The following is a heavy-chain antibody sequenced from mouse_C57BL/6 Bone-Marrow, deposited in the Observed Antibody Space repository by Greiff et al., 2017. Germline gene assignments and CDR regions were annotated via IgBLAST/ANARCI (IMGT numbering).Heavy chain of an antibody. D-gene: IGHD1-1*01. V-gene: IGHV1-61*01. CDR3: ARTSITTVAYAMDY. CDR2: IYPSDSET. J-gene: IGHJ4*01. Sequence: QVQLQQPGAELVRPGSSVKLSCKASGYTFTSYWMDWVKQRPGQGLEWIGNIYPSDSETHYNQKFKDQATLTVDKSSSTAYMQLSSLTSEDSAVYYCARTSITTVAYAMDYWGQGTSVTVSA. CDR1: GYTFTSYW.